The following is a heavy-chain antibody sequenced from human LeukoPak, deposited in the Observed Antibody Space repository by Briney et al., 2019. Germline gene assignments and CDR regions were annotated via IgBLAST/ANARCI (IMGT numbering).Heavy chain of an antibody. CDR3: AREGRATVTTPSFFDY. D-gene: IGHD4-17*01. V-gene: IGHV4-4*02. CDR1: GGSISSRNW. J-gene: IGHJ4*02. Sequence: PSETLSLTCAVSGGSISSRNWWIWVRQPPGQGLEWIGEIYPSGSTNYNPSLKSRVTISIDKSKNQFFLKLSSVTAADTAVYYCAREGRATVTTPSFFDYWGQGTLVTVSS. CDR2: IYPSGST.